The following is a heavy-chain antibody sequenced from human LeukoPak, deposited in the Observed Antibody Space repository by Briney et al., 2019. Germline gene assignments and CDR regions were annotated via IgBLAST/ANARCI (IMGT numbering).Heavy chain of an antibody. CDR3: ARGLEATVITAYFDY. CDR1: GGSFSGYY. D-gene: IGHD4-23*01. CDR2: INHSGST. V-gene: IGHV4-34*01. J-gene: IGHJ4*02. Sequence: SETLSLTCAVYGGSFSGYYWSWIRQPPGNGLKWMGEINHSGSTNYNPSPNSLVIISVNTSKNQYSLKLSSVTAADTAVYYCARGLEATVITAYFDYWGQGTLVTVSS.